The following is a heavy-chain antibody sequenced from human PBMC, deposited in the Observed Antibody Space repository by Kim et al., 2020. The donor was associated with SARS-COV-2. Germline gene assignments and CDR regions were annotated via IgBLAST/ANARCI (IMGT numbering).Heavy chain of an antibody. CDR1: GFTFSSYS. J-gene: IGHJ6*02. CDR3: ARDEYYYGSGSYYPSYYYGMDV. D-gene: IGHD3-10*01. V-gene: IGHV3-21*01. CDR2: ISSSSSYI. Sequence: GGSLRLSCAASGFTFSSYSMNWGRQAPGKGLEWVSSISSSSSYIYYADSVKGRFTISRDNAKNSLYLQMNSLRAEDTAVYYCARDEYYYGSGSYYPSYYYGMDVWRQGTTVTVSS.